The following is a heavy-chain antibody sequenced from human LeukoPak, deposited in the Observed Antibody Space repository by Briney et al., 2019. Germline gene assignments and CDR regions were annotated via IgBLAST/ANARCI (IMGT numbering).Heavy chain of an antibody. Sequence: SETLSLTCTVSGGSISSYYWSWIRQHPGKGLEWIGYIYYSGSTYYNPSLKSRVTISVDTSKNQFSLKLSSVTAADTAVYYCARAHEYYDYVWGSYRYVPQIDYWGQGTLVTVSS. CDR3: ARAHEYYDYVWGSYRYVPQIDY. CDR1: GGSISSYY. CDR2: IYYSGST. D-gene: IGHD3-16*02. J-gene: IGHJ4*02. V-gene: IGHV4-59*06.